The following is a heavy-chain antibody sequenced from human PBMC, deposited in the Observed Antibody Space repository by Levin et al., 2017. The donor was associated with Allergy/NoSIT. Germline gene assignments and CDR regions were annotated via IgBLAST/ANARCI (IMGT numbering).Heavy chain of an antibody. CDR3: ARDGGRYYDSSGYSIAAAFDI. Sequence: GESLKISCKASGYTFTSYGISWVRQAPGQGLEWMGWISAYNGNTNYAQKLQGRVTMTTDTSTSTAYMELRSLRSDDTAVYYCARDGGRYYDSSGYSIAAAFDIWGQGTMVTVSS. CDR1: GYTFTSYG. D-gene: IGHD3-22*01. V-gene: IGHV1-18*01. CDR2: ISAYNGNT. J-gene: IGHJ3*02.